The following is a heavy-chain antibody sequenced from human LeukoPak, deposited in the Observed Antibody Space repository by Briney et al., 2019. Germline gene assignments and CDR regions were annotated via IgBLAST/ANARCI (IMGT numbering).Heavy chain of an antibody. J-gene: IGHJ4*02. CDR3: AIHFSYYDSSDQFGY. V-gene: IGHV5-51*01. CDR1: GYSFTSYW. CDR2: IYPGDSDT. D-gene: IGHD3-22*01. Sequence: GESLKISCKGSGYSFTSYWIGWVRQMPGKGLEWMGIIYPGDSDTRYTPSFQGQVTIPSAKSISTAYVQCSSLKASHTAMYYCAIHFSYYDSSDQFGYWREGTLVSVSS.